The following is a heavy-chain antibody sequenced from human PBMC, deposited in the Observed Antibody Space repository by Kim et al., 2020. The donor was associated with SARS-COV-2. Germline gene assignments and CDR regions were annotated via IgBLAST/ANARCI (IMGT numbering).Heavy chain of an antibody. Sequence: SETLSLTCAVYIESLSGYYWTWIRQSPGKGLEWIGEVDHSGGTNYNLSPKSRVTMSIDMSTSQFPLKVNPVTAADTAIYYCSRAGRDRTGFFDYWGQGTLVTVSS. V-gene: IGHV4-34*01. CDR1: IESLSGYY. CDR2: VDHSGGT. J-gene: IGHJ4*02. D-gene: IGHD1-26*01. CDR3: SRAGRDRTGFFDY.